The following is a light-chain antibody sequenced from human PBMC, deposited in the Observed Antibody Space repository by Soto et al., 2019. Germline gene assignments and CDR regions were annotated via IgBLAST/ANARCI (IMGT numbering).Light chain of an antibody. CDR2: GAS. Sequence: IVLTQSPGTLSLSPGETATLSCRASQAVDRKFLAWYQKRPGQATRLLIFGASLRATGVPDRFSGGGSGTDFTLTISRVEPEDFSVYYCQHYSISPPVTLGQGTRLDI. V-gene: IGKV3-20*01. CDR3: QHYSISPPVT. J-gene: IGKJ5*01. CDR1: QAVDRKF.